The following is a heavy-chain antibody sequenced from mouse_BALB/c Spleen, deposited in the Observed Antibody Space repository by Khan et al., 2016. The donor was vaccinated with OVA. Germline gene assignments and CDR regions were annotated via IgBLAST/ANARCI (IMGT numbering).Heavy chain of an antibody. J-gene: IGHJ3*01. D-gene: IGHD2-14*01. V-gene: IGHV1-4*01. CDR2: INPSNGHI. Sequence: VQLQVSGAELARPGASVKMSCKASCFTFTSYTIHWIKLRPGQVLECIGFINPSNGHINYNQKFKYKSTLIAEQSSTIVYIQLSSLTFIDSADYNCISDEAYHRNDGWFTYGGQGTLVTVSA. CDR3: ISDEAYHRNDGWFTY. CDR1: CFTFTSYT.